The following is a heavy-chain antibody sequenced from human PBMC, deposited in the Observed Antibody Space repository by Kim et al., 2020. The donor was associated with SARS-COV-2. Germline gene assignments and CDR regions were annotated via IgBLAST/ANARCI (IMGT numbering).Heavy chain of an antibody. J-gene: IGHJ3*02. Sequence: ASVKVSCKASGYTFTSYTMNWVRQAPGQGLEWMAWINTNTGNPTYAQGFTGRFVFSLDTSVSTAYLQISSLKAEDTAVYYCARDLPISGPDAFDIWGQGTMVTVSS. D-gene: IGHD1-20*01. CDR3: ARDLPISGPDAFDI. CDR2: INTNTGNP. CDR1: GYTFTSYT. V-gene: IGHV7-4-1*02.